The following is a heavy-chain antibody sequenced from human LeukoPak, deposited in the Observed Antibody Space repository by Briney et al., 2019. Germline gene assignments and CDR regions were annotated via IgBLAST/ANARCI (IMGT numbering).Heavy chain of an antibody. Sequence: PSQTLSLTCTVSGGSISSGGYYWSWIRQPPGKGLEWIGYIYHSGSTYYNPSLKSRVTISVDRSKNQFSLKLSSVTAADTAVYYCARAHLNWGSGDFDYWGQGTLVTVSS. CDR1: GGSISSGGYY. CDR2: IYHSGST. CDR3: ARAHLNWGSGDFDY. V-gene: IGHV4-30-2*01. D-gene: IGHD7-27*01. J-gene: IGHJ4*02.